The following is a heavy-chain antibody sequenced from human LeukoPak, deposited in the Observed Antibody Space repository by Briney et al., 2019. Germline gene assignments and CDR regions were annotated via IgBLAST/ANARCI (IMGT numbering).Heavy chain of an antibody. CDR2: ISSSSSYI. CDR3: AREGSNLLDAFDI. Sequence: GGSLRLSCAASGFTFSSYSMNWVRQAPGKGLEWVSSISSSSSYIYYADSVKGRFTISRDNAKNSLYLQMNSLRAEDTAVYYCAREGSNLLDAFDIWGQGTMVTVSS. D-gene: IGHD3-3*02. CDR1: GFTFSSYS. J-gene: IGHJ3*02. V-gene: IGHV3-21*01.